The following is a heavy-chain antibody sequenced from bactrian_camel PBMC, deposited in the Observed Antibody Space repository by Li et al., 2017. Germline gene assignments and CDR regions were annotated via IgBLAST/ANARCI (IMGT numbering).Heavy chain of an antibody. J-gene: IGHJ4*01. Sequence: HVQLVESGGGLVQPGGSLRLSCAASGFPFSSYYMFWVRQVPGKGLGWVSGIYSDGNNTDYADFVKGRFTISRDNARNTVYLQMNSPKSEDTALYYCGTVVGNSYGPGTQVTVS. V-gene: IGHV3-2*01. D-gene: IGHD2*01. CDR2: IYSDGNNT. CDR1: GFPFSSYY.